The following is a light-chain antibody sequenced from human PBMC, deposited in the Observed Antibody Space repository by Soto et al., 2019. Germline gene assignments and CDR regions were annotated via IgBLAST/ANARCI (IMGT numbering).Light chain of an antibody. CDR2: SNN. V-gene: IGLV1-44*01. CDR3: AAWDDTLNGHV. J-gene: IGLJ1*01. Sequence: QCLLTLAPSTSGTPGQRFTVSCSGTISNIGSNSVYWYQQLPGTAPKLVIYSNNLRPSWVPDRFSGSKSGTSASLAISGLQSEDEADFYCAAWDDTLNGHVFGTGTKVTVL. CDR1: ISNIGSNS.